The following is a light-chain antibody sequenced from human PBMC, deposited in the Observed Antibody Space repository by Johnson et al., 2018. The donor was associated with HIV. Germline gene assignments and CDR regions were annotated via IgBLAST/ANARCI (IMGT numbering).Light chain of an antibody. J-gene: IGLJ1*01. CDR2: DNS. CDR3: GTWDSSLSGYV. Sequence: QSVLTQPPSVSAAPGQKVTISCSGSSSNIGDNFVSWYQHLPGTAPKLLVYDNSKRPSGIPDRFSATKSGTSATLCITGLQTGDEADYYCGTWDSSLSGYVFGTGTKVTVL. V-gene: IGLV1-51*01. CDR1: SSNIGDNF.